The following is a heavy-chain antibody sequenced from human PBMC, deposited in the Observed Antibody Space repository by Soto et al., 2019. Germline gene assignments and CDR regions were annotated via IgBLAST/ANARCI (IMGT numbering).Heavy chain of an antibody. V-gene: IGHV1-69*13. J-gene: IGHJ6*02. Sequence: SVKVSCKASGGTFSSYAISWVRQAPGQGLEWMGGIIPIFGTANYAQKFQGRVTITADESTSTAYMELSSLRSEDTAVYYCARSLYRFLEWLSAYYYYGMDVWGQGTTVTVSS. CDR2: IIPIFGTA. D-gene: IGHD3-3*01. CDR1: GGTFSSYA. CDR3: ARSLYRFLEWLSAYYYYGMDV.